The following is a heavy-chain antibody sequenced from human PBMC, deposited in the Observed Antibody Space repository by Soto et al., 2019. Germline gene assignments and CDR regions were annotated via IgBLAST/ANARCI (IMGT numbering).Heavy chain of an antibody. Sequence: SETLSLTCTVSGGSISSYYWSWIRQPPGKGLEWIGYIYYSGSTNYNPSLKSRVTISVDTSKNQFSLKLSSVTAADTAVYYCASNGGITGWLQPQEWYFDLWGRGTLVTVSS. CDR2: IYYSGST. J-gene: IGHJ2*01. CDR1: GGSISSYY. V-gene: IGHV4-59*01. CDR3: ASNGGITGWLQPQEWYFDL. D-gene: IGHD5-12*01.